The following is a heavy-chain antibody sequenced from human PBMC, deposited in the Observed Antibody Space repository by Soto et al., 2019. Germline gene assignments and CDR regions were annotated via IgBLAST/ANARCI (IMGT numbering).Heavy chain of an antibody. V-gene: IGHV1-3*01. D-gene: IGHD3-22*01. CDR3: ARGERYYYDSSGYFGFDY. CDR1: GYTFTNYA. CDR2: INAGNGNT. Sequence: GASVKVSCKASGYTFTNYAIHWVRQAPGQRLEWMGWINAGNGNTKYSQKFQGRATITRDTSASTAYMELSSLRSEDTAVHYCARGERYYYDSSGYFGFDYWGQGTLVTVSS. J-gene: IGHJ4*02.